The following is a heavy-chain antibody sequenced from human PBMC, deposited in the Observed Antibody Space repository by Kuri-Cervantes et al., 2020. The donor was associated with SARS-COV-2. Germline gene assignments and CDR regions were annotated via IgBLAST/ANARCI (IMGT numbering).Heavy chain of an antibody. CDR2: ISYDGSNK. D-gene: IGHD3-22*01. J-gene: IGHJ4*02. CDR1: GFTFSDYY. V-gene: IGHV3-30-3*01. Sequence: GESLKISCAASGFTFSDYYMSWIRQAPGKGLEWVAVISYDGSNKYYADSVKGRFTISRDNSKNTLYLQMNSLRAEDTAVYYCARDGYDSSGYYLDYWGQGTLVTVSS. CDR3: ARDGYDSSGYYLDY.